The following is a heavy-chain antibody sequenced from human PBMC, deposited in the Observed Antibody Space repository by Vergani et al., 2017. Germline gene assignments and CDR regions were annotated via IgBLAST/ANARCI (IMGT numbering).Heavy chain of an antibody. CDR2: IYPGDSDT. D-gene: IGHD2-15*01. V-gene: IGHV5-51*01. CDR3: ARWVVVAAVNYGMDV. J-gene: IGHJ6*02. Sequence: EVQLVRSGAEVKKPGESLKISCKGSGYSFTSYWIGWVRQMPGKGLEWMGIIYPGDSDTRYSPSFQGPVTISADKSISTAYLQWSRLKASDTAMYYCARWVVVAAVNYGMDVWGQGTTVTVSS. CDR1: GYSFTSYW.